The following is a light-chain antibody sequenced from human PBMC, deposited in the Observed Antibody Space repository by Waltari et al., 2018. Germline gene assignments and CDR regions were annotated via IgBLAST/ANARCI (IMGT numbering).Light chain of an antibody. CDR3: LQRSLWPWT. V-gene: IGKV3-11*01. J-gene: IGKJ1*01. Sequence: LSTRASQTVSTYLAWFQQKPGQAPRLLIYDASNRAPGIPARFSGSGSGTDFSLTISSLEPEDFAVYYCLQRSLWPWTFGQGTKVAVK. CDR1: QTVSTY. CDR2: DAS.